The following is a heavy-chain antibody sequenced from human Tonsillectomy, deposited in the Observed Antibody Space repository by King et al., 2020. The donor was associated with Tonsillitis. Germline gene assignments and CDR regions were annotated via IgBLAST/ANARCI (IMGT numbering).Heavy chain of an antibody. D-gene: IGHD6-19*01. V-gene: IGHV3-72*01. Sequence: VQLVESGGGLVQPGGSLRLSCVASGFTFRDHYMDWVRQAPEKGLEWVGRTRNKANSYTTEYAASVEGRFIISRDESKNSVHLQMNSLKIEDTAVYYCARGSGWYEEGRYVYGMDVWGQGTTVTVS. CDR2: TRNKANSYTT. CDR1: GFTFRDHY. J-gene: IGHJ6*02. CDR3: ARGSGWYEEGRYVYGMDV.